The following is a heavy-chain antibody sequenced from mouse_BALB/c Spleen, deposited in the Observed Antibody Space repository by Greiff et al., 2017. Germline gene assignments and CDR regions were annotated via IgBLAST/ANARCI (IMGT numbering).Heavy chain of an antibody. Sequence: VQLQQSGAELVKPGASVKLSCTASGFNIKDTYMHWVKQRPEQGLEWIGRIDPANGNTKYDPKFQGKATITADTSSNTAYLQLSSLTSEDTAVYYCARGEYDEAWFAYWGQGTLVTVSA. CDR1: GFNIKDTY. V-gene: IGHV14-3*02. CDR2: IDPANGNT. D-gene: IGHD2-4*01. J-gene: IGHJ3*01. CDR3: ARGEYDEAWFAY.